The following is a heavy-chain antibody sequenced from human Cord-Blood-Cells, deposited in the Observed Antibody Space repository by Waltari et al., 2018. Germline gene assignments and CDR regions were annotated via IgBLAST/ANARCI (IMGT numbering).Heavy chain of an antibody. CDR3: ATRITIFGVVIDAFDI. CDR1: GYTLTELS. D-gene: IGHD3-3*01. V-gene: IGHV1-24*01. Sequence: QVQLVQAGAAGEKPGASVEVSCKVSGYTLTELSIHSVRQAPGKGLEWMGGFDPEDGETIYAQKFQGRVTMTEDTSTDTAYMELSSLRSEDTAVYYCATRITIFGVVIDAFDIWGQGTMVTVSS. J-gene: IGHJ3*02. CDR2: FDPEDGET.